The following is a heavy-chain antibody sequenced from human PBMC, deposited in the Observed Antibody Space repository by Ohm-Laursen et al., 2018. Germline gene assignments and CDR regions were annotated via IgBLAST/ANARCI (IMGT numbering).Heavy chain of an antibody. CDR2: IWYDGSNK. Sequence: SLRLSCAASGFTFSSYGMHWVRQAPGKGLEWVAVIWYDGSNKNYADSVKGRFTISRDNAKNSLYLQMNSLRAEDTAVYYCARGYGLFDYWGQGTLVTVSS. CDR1: GFTFSSYG. J-gene: IGHJ4*02. V-gene: IGHV3-33*01. CDR3: ARGYGLFDY. D-gene: IGHD4-17*01.